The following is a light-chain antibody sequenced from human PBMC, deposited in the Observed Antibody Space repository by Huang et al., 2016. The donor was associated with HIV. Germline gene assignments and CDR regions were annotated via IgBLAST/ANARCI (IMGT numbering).Light chain of an antibody. V-gene: IGKV1-13*02. CDR1: QDINSA. CDR2: DAS. Sequence: AIQLTQSPPSLSASAGDRVTITCRASQDINSALAWYQQKPGKAPNLLIDDASHLKSGGPSRFSGSGSWTYFSLSISSLQHEDVATYYCQQFNGFSLTFGGGTRVEIK. CDR3: QQFNGFSLT. J-gene: IGKJ4*01.